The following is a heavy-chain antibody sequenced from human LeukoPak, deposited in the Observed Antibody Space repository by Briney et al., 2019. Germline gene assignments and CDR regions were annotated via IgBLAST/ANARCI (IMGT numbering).Heavy chain of an antibody. CDR2: IKQDGSEK. CDR1: GFTFSSYW. Sequence: GGSLRLSCAASGFTFSSYWMSWVRQAPGKGLEWVANIKQDGSEKYYVDSVKGRFTISRDNGKNSLFLHMNSLRVEDTAVYYCAGYCSTASCSDFDYWGQGTLVTVSS. J-gene: IGHJ4*02. V-gene: IGHV3-7*01. D-gene: IGHD2-2*01. CDR3: AGYCSTASCSDFDY.